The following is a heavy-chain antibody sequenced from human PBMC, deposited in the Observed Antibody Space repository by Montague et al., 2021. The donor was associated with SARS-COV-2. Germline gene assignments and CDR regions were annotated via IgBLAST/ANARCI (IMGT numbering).Heavy chain of an antibody. J-gene: IGHJ4*02. CDR3: ARGTRVVGVTPGFRW. Sequence: SETLSLTCTVSGGSISSSSYYWGWIRQPPGKGLEWIGEVDQGGKTNYNPSLKSRVTISVDTSKNQFSLNLTSVTAADAAMYYCARGTRVVGVTPGFRWWGQGTQVAVSS. CDR1: GGSISSSSYY. D-gene: IGHD1-26*01. CDR2: VDQGGKT. V-gene: IGHV4-39*07.